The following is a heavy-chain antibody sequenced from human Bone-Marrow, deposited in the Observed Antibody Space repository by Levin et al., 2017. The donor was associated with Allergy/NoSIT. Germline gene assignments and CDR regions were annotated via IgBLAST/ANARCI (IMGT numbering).Heavy chain of an antibody. V-gene: IGHV1-45*02. J-gene: IGHJ6*03. CDR1: GYTFTYRY. CDR2: ITPFNGNT. D-gene: IGHD5-12*01. Sequence: SVKVSCKASGYTFTYRYLHWVRQAPGQALEWMGWITPFNGNTNYAQKFQDRVTITRDRSMSTAYMELSSLRSEDTAMYYCARMDGYDLGYYYYYMDVWGKGTTVTVSS. CDR3: ARMDGYDLGYYYYYMDV.